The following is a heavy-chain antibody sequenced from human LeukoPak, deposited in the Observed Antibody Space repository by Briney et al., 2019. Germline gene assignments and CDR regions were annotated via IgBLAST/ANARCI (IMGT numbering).Heavy chain of an antibody. V-gene: IGHV4-34*01. J-gene: IGHJ4*02. CDR1: GGSFSGYY. Sequence: SETLSLTCAVYGGSFSGYYWSWIRQPPGKGLEWIGEINHSGSTNYNPSLKSRVTISVDTSKNQFSLKLSSVTAADTAVYYCARHRGWLFRYYFDYWGQGTLVTVSS. D-gene: IGHD3-22*01. CDR2: INHSGST. CDR3: ARHRGWLFRYYFDY.